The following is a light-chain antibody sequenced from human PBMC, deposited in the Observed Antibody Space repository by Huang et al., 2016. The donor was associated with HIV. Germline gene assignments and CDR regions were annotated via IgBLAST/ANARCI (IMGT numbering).Light chain of an antibody. J-gene: IGKJ1*01. CDR3: QQYNNWPPRRT. V-gene: IGKV3-15*01. CDR2: GAS. Sequence: EIVMTQSPATLSVSPGERATLSCRASQSINSNLAWYQQRPGQAPRLLLYGASTRATVIPARFSGSGSGTEFTLTISSLQSEDFAVYYCQQYNNWPPRRTFGQGTKVEIK. CDR1: QSINSN.